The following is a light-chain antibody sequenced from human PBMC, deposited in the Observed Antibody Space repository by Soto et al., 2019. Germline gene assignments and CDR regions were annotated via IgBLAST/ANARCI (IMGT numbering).Light chain of an antibody. V-gene: IGLV1-40*01. CDR3: QSYDNSLSGFYV. J-gene: IGLJ1*01. Sequence: QSVLTQPPSVSGAPGQRVTLSCTWSRSNIGAGYEVHWYQQIPGTAPKVLIYSNTHRPSGVPDRFSGSKSGTSASLAITDLQAEDEADYYCQSYDNSLSGFYVFGTGTKVTVL. CDR1: RSNIGAGYE. CDR2: SNT.